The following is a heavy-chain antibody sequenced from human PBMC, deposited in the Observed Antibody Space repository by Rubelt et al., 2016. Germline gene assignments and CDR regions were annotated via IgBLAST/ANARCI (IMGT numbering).Heavy chain of an antibody. CDR2: INHSGST. CDR1: GGSISSYY. Sequence: QVQLQESGPGLVKPSETLSLTCTVSGGSISSYYWSWIRQPPGKGLEWIGEINHSGSTNYNPSLKSRVTISVDTSKNQFSLKLSSVTAADTAVYYCARDLPFNYWGQGTLVTVSS. V-gene: IGHV4-59*01. CDR3: ARDLPFNY. J-gene: IGHJ4*02.